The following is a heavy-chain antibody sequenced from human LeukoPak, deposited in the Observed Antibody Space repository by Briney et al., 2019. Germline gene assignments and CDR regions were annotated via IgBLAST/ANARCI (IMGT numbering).Heavy chain of an antibody. CDR3: AKDFGCRSTSCYPYFDY. J-gene: IGHJ4*02. Sequence: PGRSLRLSCAASGLTFSSYGMHWVRQAPGKGLEWVAVISYDGSNKYYADSVKGRFTISRDNSKNTLYLQMNSLRAEDTAVYYCAKDFGCRSTSCYPYFDYWGQGTLVTVSS. CDR1: GLTFSSYG. CDR2: ISYDGSNK. D-gene: IGHD2-2*01. V-gene: IGHV3-30*18.